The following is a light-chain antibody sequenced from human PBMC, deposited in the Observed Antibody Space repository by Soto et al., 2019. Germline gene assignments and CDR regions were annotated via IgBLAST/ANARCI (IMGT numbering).Light chain of an antibody. V-gene: IGKV3-15*01. CDR1: QSVSSN. CDR2: GIS. CDR3: QQYSKWRIT. J-gene: IGKJ5*01. Sequence: EIVMTQSPGTLSLSPGETATLSCRASQSVSSNYLAWYQQKPGQAPRLLVYGISTRATDIPARFSGSGSGTEFTLSISSLQSEDFAVYYCQQYSKWRITFGQGTRLEIK.